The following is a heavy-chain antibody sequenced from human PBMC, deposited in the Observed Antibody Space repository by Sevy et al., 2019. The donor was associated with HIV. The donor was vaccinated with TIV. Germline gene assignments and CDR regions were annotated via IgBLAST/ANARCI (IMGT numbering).Heavy chain of an antibody. J-gene: IGHJ4*02. D-gene: IGHD6-13*01. V-gene: IGHV4-4*07. Sequence: SETLSLTCTVSGGSIRGYHWSWIRQPAGKGLEWIGRIYSSGRHGYTSGSTNYNPSLKGRFTMSLDTSKNQFSLKLTSVTAADTASYYCARERSEAAVPYYFDYWGQGTLVTVSS. CDR1: GGSIRGYH. CDR2: IYSSGRHGYTSGST. CDR3: ARERSEAAVPYYFDY.